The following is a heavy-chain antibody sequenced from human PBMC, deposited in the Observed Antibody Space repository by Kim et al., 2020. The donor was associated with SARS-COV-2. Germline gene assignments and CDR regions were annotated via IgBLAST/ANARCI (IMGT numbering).Heavy chain of an antibody. D-gene: IGHD2-2*02. CDR3: ARVRAGVVPAPVLGLGPWYDYYAMVV. Sequence: SETLSLTCAVYGGSFSDYNWSWIRQPPGKGLEWIGEINHSGISKPSPSLKSRITMSVDTSKSQFSLRLKSMTATDTAVYYCARVRAGVVPAPVLGLGPWYDYYAMVVWGRGTPVAVSS. J-gene: IGHJ6*02. CDR1: GGSFSDYN. V-gene: IGHV4-34*01. CDR2: INHSGIS.